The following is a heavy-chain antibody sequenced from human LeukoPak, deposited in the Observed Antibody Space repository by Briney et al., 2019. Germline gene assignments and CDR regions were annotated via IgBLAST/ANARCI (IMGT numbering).Heavy chain of an antibody. CDR2: IYPGDPDT. D-gene: IGHD1-26*01. CDR1: GYSFTCDW. Sequence: GASLKICCKSSGYSFTCDWIGWGRQLPGEGVEWMGIIYPGDPDTRYSPSFQCQVTSSDDKSISTAYLQWSSLKASDTAMYYCARTIGSPWEDAFDIWGQGTMVTVSS. CDR3: ARTIGSPWEDAFDI. V-gene: IGHV5-51*01. J-gene: IGHJ3*02.